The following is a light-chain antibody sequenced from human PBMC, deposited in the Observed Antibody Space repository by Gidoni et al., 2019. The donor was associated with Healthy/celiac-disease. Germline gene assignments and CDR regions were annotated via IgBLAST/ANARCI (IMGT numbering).Light chain of an antibody. J-gene: IGKJ4*01. CDR3: QQRRRT. V-gene: IGKV3-11*01. CDR2: DAS. Sequence: EIVLTQSPATLSLSPGERATLSCRASQSVSSYLAWYQQKPGQAPRLLIYDASNRATGIPARFSGSGSGTDFTLTISSLEPEDFAVYYCQQRRRTFGGXTKVEIK. CDR1: QSVSSY.